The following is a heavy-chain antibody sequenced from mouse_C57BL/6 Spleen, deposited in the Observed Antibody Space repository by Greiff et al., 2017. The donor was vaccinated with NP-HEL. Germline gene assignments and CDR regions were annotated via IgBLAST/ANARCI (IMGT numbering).Heavy chain of an antibody. CDR1: GYTFTDYY. D-gene: IGHD3-3*01. CDR3: ARSRDGWFAY. J-gene: IGHJ3*01. CDR2: INPYNGGT. Sequence: EVQLVESGPVLVKPGASVKMSCKASGYTFTDYYMNWVKQSHGKSLEWIGVINPYNGGTSYNQKFKGKATLTVGKSSSTAYMELNSLTSEDSAVYYCARSRDGWFAYWGQGTLVTVSA. V-gene: IGHV1-19*01.